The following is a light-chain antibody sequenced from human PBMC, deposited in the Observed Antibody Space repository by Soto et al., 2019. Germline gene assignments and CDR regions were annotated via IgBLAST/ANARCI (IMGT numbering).Light chain of an antibody. V-gene: IGKV1-33*01. Sequence: DIQMTQSPSSLSASVGDRVTITCRASQDIRIYLNWYQQKPWKAPKLLISDASSLEGGVPSRFSGSGAVTEFTFTISSRQPDDIATYYCQQYYTLPLTFGGGTKVEIK. CDR1: QDIRIY. J-gene: IGKJ4*01. CDR3: QQYYTLPLT. CDR2: DAS.